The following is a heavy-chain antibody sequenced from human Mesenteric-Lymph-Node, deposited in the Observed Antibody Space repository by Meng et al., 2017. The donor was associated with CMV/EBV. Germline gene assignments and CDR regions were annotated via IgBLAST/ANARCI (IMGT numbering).Heavy chain of an antibody. CDR1: GGSISSYY. D-gene: IGHD2-2*01. Sequence: SETLSLTCTVSGGSISSYYWSWIRQPPGKGLEWIGYIYYSGSTNYNPSLKSRVTISVDTSKNQFSLKLSSVTAADTAVYYCARLGYCSSTSCYFAFDIWGQGTMVTVSS. J-gene: IGHJ3*02. CDR3: ARLGYCSSTSCYFAFDI. CDR2: IYYSGST. V-gene: IGHV4-59*08.